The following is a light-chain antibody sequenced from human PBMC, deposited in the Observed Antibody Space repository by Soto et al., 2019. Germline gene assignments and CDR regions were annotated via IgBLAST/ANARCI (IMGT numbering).Light chain of an antibody. CDR1: TGPVTSNYY. CDR2: GTS. V-gene: IGLV7-43*01. Sequence: QAVVTQEPSLTVSPGGTVTLTCASSTGPVTSNYYPNWFQQKPGQAPRALIYGTSNKHSWTPARFSGSLLGGKAALTLSGVQPDDEAEYYCLLFFGGAQRLFGGGTKLTVL. CDR3: LLFFGGAQRL. J-gene: IGLJ3*02.